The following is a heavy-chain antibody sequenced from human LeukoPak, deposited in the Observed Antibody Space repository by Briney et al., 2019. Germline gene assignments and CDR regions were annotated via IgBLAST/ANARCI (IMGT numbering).Heavy chain of an antibody. V-gene: IGHV4-30-2*01. J-gene: IGHJ5*02. D-gene: IGHD2-2*01. CDR3: ARQTRTTFDP. CDR1: GGSISSGGYS. CDR2: IYHSGST. Sequence: SETLSLTCAVSGGSISSGGYSWSWIRQPPGKGLEWIGYIYHSGSTYYNPSLKSRVTISVDRSKNQFSLKLSSVTAADTAVYYCARQTRTTFDPWGRGTLVTVSS.